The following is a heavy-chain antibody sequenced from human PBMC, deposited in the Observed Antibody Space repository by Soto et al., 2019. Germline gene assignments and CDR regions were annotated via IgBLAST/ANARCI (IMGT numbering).Heavy chain of an antibody. D-gene: IGHD3-3*01. CDR2: INPATGAA. CDR1: GYPVTAYY. Sequence: QLHLVQSGAVVKKPGASVTVSCSASGYPVTAYYMHWVRQAPGRGLEWMGGINPATGAAKYTQTFRGGVTMTRDTSQGKVFRGLGGLTSGDTAGFSGAGGGGVGVAGSAAFDMWGQGTLVTVSS. J-gene: IGHJ3*02. V-gene: IGHV1-2*02. CDR3: AGGGGVGVAGSAAFDM.